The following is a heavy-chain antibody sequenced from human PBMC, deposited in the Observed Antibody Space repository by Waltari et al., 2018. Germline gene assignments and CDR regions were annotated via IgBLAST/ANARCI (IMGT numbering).Heavy chain of an antibody. Sequence: QVQLLQSGTGVKRPGASVKVSCKASGYSFTGNAIDWVRQAPGQSLEWMGWINPCNGKIRYSQKFQGRVTLSRDTSANTCYMELRGLRSEDTAIYYCAREVTGWPPYYDHWGQGILVTVSS. D-gene: IGHD6-19*01. CDR1: GYSFTGNA. V-gene: IGHV1-3*01. CDR2: INPCNGKI. J-gene: IGHJ4*02. CDR3: AREVTGWPPYYDH.